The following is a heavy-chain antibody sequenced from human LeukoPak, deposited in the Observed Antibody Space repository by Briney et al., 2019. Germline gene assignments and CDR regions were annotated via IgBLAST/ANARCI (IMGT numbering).Heavy chain of an antibody. Sequence: GGSLRLSCAASGFTFSGYWMNWVRQAPGKGLEWVANIKQDGNEKYYVDSVKGRFTISRDNAKNSLYLQMNSLRVEDTAVYYCAKPITVSGATDGFDIWGQGTMVTVSS. D-gene: IGHD3-3*01. J-gene: IGHJ3*02. CDR3: AKPITVSGATDGFDI. CDR2: IKQDGNEK. CDR1: GFTFSGYW. V-gene: IGHV3-7*01.